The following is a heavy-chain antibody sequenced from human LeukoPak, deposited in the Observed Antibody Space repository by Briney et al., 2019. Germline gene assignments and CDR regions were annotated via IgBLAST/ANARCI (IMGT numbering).Heavy chain of an antibody. V-gene: IGHV3-23*01. D-gene: IGHD1-26*01. J-gene: IGHJ4*02. CDR2: IRGSGGTT. Sequence: GGCLRLSCAASGFTFSSYAMSWVRQAPGKGLEWISAIRGSGGTTYYADSVKGRFTISRDNSKNTLYMQMNSLRAEDTAVYYCAKDGAFVGAYDCWGQGTLVTVSS. CDR3: AKDGAFVGAYDC. CDR1: GFTFSSYA.